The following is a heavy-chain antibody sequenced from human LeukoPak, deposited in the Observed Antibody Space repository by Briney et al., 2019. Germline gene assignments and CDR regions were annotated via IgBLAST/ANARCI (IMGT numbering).Heavy chain of an antibody. CDR1: GGSFRGYY. V-gene: IGHV4-34*01. CDR3: ARGLGYYGTGSYPH. CDR2: INHSGST. D-gene: IGHD3-10*01. Sequence: SETLSLTFADYGGSFRGYYCSWIRQPPGKGLEWIGEINHSGSTNYNPSLKSRVTISVDTSKNQFSLKLSSVTAADTAVYYCARGLGYYGTGSYPHWGQGTLVTVSS. J-gene: IGHJ1*01.